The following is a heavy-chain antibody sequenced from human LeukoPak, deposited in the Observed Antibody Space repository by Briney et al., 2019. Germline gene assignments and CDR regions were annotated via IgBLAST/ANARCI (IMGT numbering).Heavy chain of an antibody. Sequence: GGSLRLSCAASGFTFDDYAMHWVRQAPGKGLEWVSGISWNSGSIGYADSVKGRFTISRDNAKNSLHLQMNSLRAEDMALYYCAKDEFVASDFTGAFDIWGQGTMVTVSS. CDR1: GFTFDDYA. CDR2: ISWNSGSI. CDR3: AKDEFVASDFTGAFDI. J-gene: IGHJ3*02. V-gene: IGHV3-9*03. D-gene: IGHD2-8*02.